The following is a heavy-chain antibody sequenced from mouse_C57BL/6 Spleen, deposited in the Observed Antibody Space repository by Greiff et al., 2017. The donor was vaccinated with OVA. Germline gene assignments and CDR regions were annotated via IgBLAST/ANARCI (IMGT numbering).Heavy chain of an antibody. CDR3: ARCPLNYDYDVGY. J-gene: IGHJ2*01. CDR2: INPGSGGT. Sequence: VQLQQSGAELVRPGTSVKVSCKASGYAFTNYLIEWVKQRPGQGLEWIGVINPGSGGTNYNEKFKGKATLTADKSSSTAYMQLSSLTSEDSAVYFCARCPLNYDYDVGYWGQGTTLTVSS. D-gene: IGHD2-4*01. CDR1: GYAFTNYL. V-gene: IGHV1-54*01.